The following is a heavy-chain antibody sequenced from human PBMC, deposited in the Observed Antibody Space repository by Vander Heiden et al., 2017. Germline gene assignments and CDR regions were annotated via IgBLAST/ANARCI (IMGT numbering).Heavy chain of an antibody. CDR2: IWYDGSKQ. CDR3: ARYHGDYAALDI. CDR1: GFTFSSYR. J-gene: IGHJ3*02. Sequence: QEQLEASGGGVVQPGKSLSLSWLGSGFTFSSYRIHGVRQAPGKGLGWVAVIWYDGSKQYYVDSVKGRFTVSRDNSMSTVYLQMNGLRAEDTAVYYCARYHGDYAALDIWGQGTMVTVSS. V-gene: IGHV3-33*01. D-gene: IGHD4-17*01.